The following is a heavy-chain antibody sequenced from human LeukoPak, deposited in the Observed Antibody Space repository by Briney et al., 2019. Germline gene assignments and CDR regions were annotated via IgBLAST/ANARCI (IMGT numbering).Heavy chain of an antibody. V-gene: IGHV5-10-1*01. CDR2: IDPSDSYT. Sequence: HGESLKISCKGSGSRCTSYWISWVRQMPGKGLEWMGRIDPSDSYTNYSPSFQGHVTISADKSISTAYLQWSSLKASDTAMYYCARHNRGEEAAGTGIIDYWGQGTLVTVSS. D-gene: IGHD6-13*01. CDR3: ARHNRGEEAAGTGIIDY. CDR1: GSRCTSYW. J-gene: IGHJ4*02.